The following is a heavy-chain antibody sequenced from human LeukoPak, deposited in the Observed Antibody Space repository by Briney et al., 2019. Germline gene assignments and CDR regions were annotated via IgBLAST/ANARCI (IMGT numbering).Heavy chain of an antibody. CDR3: ARDNHNSGLRYYYDILTGFGGYDAFDI. J-gene: IGHJ3*02. D-gene: IGHD3-9*01. V-gene: IGHV1-18*01. CDR1: GYTFTSYG. Sequence: ASVRVSCKASGYTFTSYGISWVRQAPGQGLEWMGWISAYNGNTNYAQKLQGRVTMTTDTSTSTAYMELRSLRSDDTAVYYCARDNHNSGLRYYYDILTGFGGYDAFDIRGQGTMVTVSS. CDR2: ISAYNGNT.